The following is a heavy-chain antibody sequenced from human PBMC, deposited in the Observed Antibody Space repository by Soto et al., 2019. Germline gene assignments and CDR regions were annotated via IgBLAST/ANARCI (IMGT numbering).Heavy chain of an antibody. CDR2: IIPIFGTA. CDR3: ARSRVTYYYDRSAFDI. D-gene: IGHD3-22*01. Sequence: QVQLVQSGAEVKKPGSSVKVSCKASGGTFSSYAISWVRQAPGQGLEWMGGIIPIFGTANYAQKFQGRVTITAYESTSTAYMELSSLRSEDTAVYYCARSRVTYYYDRSAFDIWGQGTMVTVSS. V-gene: IGHV1-69*01. CDR1: GGTFSSYA. J-gene: IGHJ3*02.